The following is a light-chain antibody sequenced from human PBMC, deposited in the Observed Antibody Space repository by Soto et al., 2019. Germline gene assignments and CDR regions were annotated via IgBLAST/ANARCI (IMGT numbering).Light chain of an antibody. V-gene: IGKV3-20*01. J-gene: IGKJ1*01. CDR3: QQYGRSPPWT. CDR2: GAS. Sequence: EIVLTQSPATLSVSPWERATLSCRASQSVSSNLVWYQQKPGQAPRLLIYGASTRATGIPDRFSGSGSGTDFTLTISRLEPEDFAVYYCQQYGRSPPWTFGQGTKVDIK. CDR1: QSVSSN.